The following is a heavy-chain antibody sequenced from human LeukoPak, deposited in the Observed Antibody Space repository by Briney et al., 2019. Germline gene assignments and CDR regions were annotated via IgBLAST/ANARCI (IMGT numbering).Heavy chain of an antibody. CDR2: ISAYNGNT. D-gene: IGHD1-26*01. V-gene: IGHV1-18*04. J-gene: IGHJ4*02. CDR1: GYTFTGYY. Sequence: PGASVKVSCKASGYTFTGYYMHWVRQAPGQGLEWMGWISAYNGNTKYTQKLQDRVTMTTDTSTSTAYMELKTLRSDDTAVYFCARAGYSRFVDDLDYWGQGTLVTASS. CDR3: ARAGYSRFVDDLDY.